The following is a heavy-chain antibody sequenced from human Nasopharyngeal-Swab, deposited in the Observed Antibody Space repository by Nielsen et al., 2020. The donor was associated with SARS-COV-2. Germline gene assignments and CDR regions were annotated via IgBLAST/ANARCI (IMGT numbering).Heavy chain of an antibody. D-gene: IGHD3-3*01. V-gene: IGHV3-30-3*01. J-gene: IGHJ3*02. Sequence: VRQAPGKGLEWVALIFGDGGDKYYADSVKGRFTISRDNSKNTLYLQMNSLRADDTAVYYCAREGQIGVVINGGAFDMWGQGTMVTVSS. CDR2: IFGDGGDK. CDR3: AREGQIGVVINGGAFDM.